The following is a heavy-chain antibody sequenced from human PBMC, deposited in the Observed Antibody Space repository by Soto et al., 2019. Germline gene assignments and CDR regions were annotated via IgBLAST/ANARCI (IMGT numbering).Heavy chain of an antibody. J-gene: IGHJ5*02. CDR3: ARGALSPAADWVYNWFDP. D-gene: IGHD2-2*01. CDR2: ISSSSSYI. CDR1: GFTFSSYS. Sequence: EVQLVESGGGLVKPGGSLRLSCAASGFTFSSYSMNWVRQAPGKGLEWVSSISSSSSYIYYADSVKGRFTIPRDNAKNSLYLQMNSLRAEDTAVYYCARGALSPAADWVYNWFDPWGQGTLVTVSS. V-gene: IGHV3-21*01.